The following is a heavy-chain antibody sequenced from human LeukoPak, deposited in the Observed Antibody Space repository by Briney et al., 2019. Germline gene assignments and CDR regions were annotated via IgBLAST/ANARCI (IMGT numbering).Heavy chain of an antibody. V-gene: IGHV4-4*02. CDR2: IYYSGST. Sequence: SGTLSLTCAVSGGSISSSNWWSWVRQPPGKGLEWIGYIYYSGSTNYNPSLKSRVTISVDTSKNQFSLKLGSVTAADTAVYYCASGYGDYEKLDYWGQGTLVTVSS. CDR3: ASGYGDYEKLDY. D-gene: IGHD4-17*01. J-gene: IGHJ4*02. CDR1: GGSISSSNW.